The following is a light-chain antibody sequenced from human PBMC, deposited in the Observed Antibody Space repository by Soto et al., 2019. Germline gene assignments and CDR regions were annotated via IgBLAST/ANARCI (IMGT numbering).Light chain of an antibody. CDR3: QQLNSYL. Sequence: IHITQSPSSVSGSVGDRVTITCRASQTISSWLAWYQQKPGKAPNLLIYDASTLHSGVPSRFSGGGSGTDFTLTISSLQPEDFATYYCQQLNSYLFGQGTKVDIK. CDR1: QTISSW. V-gene: IGKV1-5*01. J-gene: IGKJ1*01. CDR2: DAS.